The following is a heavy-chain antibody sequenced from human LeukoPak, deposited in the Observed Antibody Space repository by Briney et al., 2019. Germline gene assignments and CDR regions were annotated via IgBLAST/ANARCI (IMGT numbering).Heavy chain of an antibody. Sequence: SVKVSCTASGGTFSSYAISWVRQAPGQGLEWMGGIIPIFGTANYAQKFHGRVTITADESTSTAYMELSSLRSEDTAVYYCAAMVRGHSDAFDIWGQGTMVTVSS. CDR3: AAMVRGHSDAFDI. D-gene: IGHD3-10*01. V-gene: IGHV1-69*13. CDR2: IIPIFGTA. J-gene: IGHJ3*02. CDR1: GGTFSSYA.